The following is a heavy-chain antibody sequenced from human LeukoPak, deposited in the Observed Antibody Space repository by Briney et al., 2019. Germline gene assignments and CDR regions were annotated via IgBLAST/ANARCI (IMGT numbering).Heavy chain of an antibody. CDR2: IRSKAYGGTT. D-gene: IGHD6-6*01. J-gene: IGHJ4*02. CDR3: TRVDNIAARQGY. CDR1: GFTFGDYA. Sequence: GGSLRLSCTASGFTFGDYAMSWVRQAPGKGLEWVGFIRSKAYGGTTEYAASVKGRFTISRDDSKSIAYLQMNSLKPEDTAVYYCTRVDNIAARQGYWGQGALVTVSS. V-gene: IGHV3-49*04.